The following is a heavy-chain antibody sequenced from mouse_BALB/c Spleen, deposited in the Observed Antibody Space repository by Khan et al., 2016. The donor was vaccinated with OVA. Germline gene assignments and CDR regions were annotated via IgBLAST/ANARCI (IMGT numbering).Heavy chain of an antibody. J-gene: IGHJ2*01. V-gene: IGHV3-2*02. CDR2: ISYSGGT. CDR3: ARGNYYGYYFAS. Sequence: EVQLQESGPGLVKPSQSLSLTCTVTGYSITSGYAWNWIRQFPGNKLEWMGYISYSGGTSYNPSLKSRISITRDTSKNQFFLQLNSVTTEDTATYYCARGNYYGYYFASWGQGTPLTVPS. D-gene: IGHD1-1*01. CDR1: GYSITSGYA.